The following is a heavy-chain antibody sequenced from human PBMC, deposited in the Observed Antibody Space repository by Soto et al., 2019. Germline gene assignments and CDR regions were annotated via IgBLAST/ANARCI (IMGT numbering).Heavy chain of an antibody. CDR3: ARDGTSLIAAAGTSYYYYGMYV. J-gene: IGHJ6*02. D-gene: IGHD6-13*01. Sequence: SVKVSCKASGGTFSSYAISWVRQAPGQGLEWMGGIIPIFGTANYAQKFQGRVTITADESTSTAYMELSSLRSEDTAVYYCARDGTSLIAAAGTSYYYYGMYVWGQGTTVTVSS. V-gene: IGHV1-69*13. CDR2: IIPIFGTA. CDR1: GGTFSSYA.